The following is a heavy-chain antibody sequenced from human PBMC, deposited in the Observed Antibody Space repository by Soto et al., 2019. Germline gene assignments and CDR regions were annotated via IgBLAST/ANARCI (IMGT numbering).Heavy chain of an antibody. J-gene: IGHJ4*02. CDR1: GGSLSGNY. Sequence: QVLLQQWGAGLLKPSETLSLTCAVYGGSLSGNYWTWIRQSPGKGLEWIGNINHSGSAIYNPSLKIRVTISVGTSNTQFFLELSSVTAADTAVYYCARARADYYGSENYYKGGFYYFGHWGQGTLVTVSS. D-gene: IGHD3-10*01. V-gene: IGHV4-34*01. CDR2: INHSGSA. CDR3: ARARADYYGSENYYKGGFYYFGH.